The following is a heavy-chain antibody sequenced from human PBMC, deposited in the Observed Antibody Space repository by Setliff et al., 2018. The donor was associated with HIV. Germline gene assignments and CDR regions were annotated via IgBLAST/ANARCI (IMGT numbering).Heavy chain of an antibody. CDR3: ARVPNWGSAPFAYDV. V-gene: IGHV4-31*03. CDR2: ILDSGST. CDR1: GASISSGGYY. D-gene: IGHD7-27*01. Sequence: SETLSLTCTVSGASISSGGYYWNWIRQLPGKGLEWIGYILDSGSTYYNPSLRGRLSMSTDTSANQFSVELTSVTAADTALYFCARVPNWGSAPFAYDVWGLGTMVTVSS. J-gene: IGHJ3*01.